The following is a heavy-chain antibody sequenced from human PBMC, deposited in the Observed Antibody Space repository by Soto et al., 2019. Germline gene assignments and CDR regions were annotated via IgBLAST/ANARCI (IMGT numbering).Heavy chain of an antibody. Sequence: GGSLXLSCAAAGCXFYDYGMHWVRQATGKGLEWVSGINWNSGSIGFAHSVKGRFTLSRDNAKYSLYLQMNSLRVEDTASYFCAKTLVPPGVVAATGRFYYYSGMDVWGQGTTVTVSS. CDR3: AKTLVPPGVVAATGRFYYYSGMDV. CDR1: GCXFYDYG. V-gene: IGHV3-9*01. CDR2: INWNSGSI. D-gene: IGHD5-12*01. J-gene: IGHJ6*02.